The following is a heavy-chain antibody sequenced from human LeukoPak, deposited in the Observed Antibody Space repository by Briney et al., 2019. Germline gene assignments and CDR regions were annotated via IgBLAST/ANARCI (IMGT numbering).Heavy chain of an antibody. CDR1: GGSISSSSYY. V-gene: IGHV4-39*01. J-gene: IGHJ5*02. CDR2: IYYSGST. CDR3: ASLPIVVVVAATIGSWFDP. D-gene: IGHD2-15*01. Sequence: SETLSLTCTASGGSISSSSYYWGWIRQPPGKGLEWIGSIYYSGSTYYNPSLKSRVTISVDTSKNQFSLKLSSVTAADTAVYYCASLPIVVVVAATIGSWFDPWGQGTLVTVSS.